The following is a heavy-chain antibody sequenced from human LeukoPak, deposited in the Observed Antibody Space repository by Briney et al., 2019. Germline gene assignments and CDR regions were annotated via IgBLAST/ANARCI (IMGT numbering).Heavy chain of an antibody. CDR2: INHSGST. CDR1: GGSISSSSYY. J-gene: IGHJ4*02. D-gene: IGHD6-13*01. Sequence: SETLSLTCTISGGSISSSSYYWGWIRQPPGNGLEWIGSINHSGSTYYNPSLKSRATISVDTSKNQFSLKVRSVTAADTAVYYCARNLGYSSLDSWGQGTLVTVSS. CDR3: ARNLGYSSLDS. V-gene: IGHV4-39*07.